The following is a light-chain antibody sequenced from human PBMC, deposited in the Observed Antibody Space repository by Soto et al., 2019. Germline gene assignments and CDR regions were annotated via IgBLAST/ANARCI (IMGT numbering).Light chain of an antibody. CDR2: GAS. Sequence: EIVLTQSPDTLSLSPGERATLSCRASQTVTNSYLAWYQHRAGQAPRLLIYGASSRATGIPDKFTGSGSGTDFTLTISRLEPEDFALYYCQQYGISPWTFGQGTKVAIK. V-gene: IGKV3-20*01. CDR1: QTVTNSY. CDR3: QQYGISPWT. J-gene: IGKJ1*01.